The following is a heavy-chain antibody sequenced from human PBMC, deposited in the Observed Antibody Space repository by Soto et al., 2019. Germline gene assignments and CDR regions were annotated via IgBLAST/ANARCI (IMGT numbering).Heavy chain of an antibody. CDR2: ISDTGSYI. J-gene: IGHJ6*02. V-gene: IGHV3-21*01. CDR3: ARDGVILRFLEWLNGLDV. D-gene: IGHD3-3*01. CDR1: GFSFSDYS. Sequence: EVQLVESGGGLVKPGGSLRLSCAASGFSFSDYSMNWVRQAPGKGLEWVSSISDTGSYIYYTDSVKGRFTSSRDNAKNSMCLQMNSLRAEDTAVYYCARDGVILRFLEWLNGLDVWGQGTTVTVSS.